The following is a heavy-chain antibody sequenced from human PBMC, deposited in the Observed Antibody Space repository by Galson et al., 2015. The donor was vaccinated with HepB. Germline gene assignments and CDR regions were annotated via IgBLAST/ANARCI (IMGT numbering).Heavy chain of an antibody. CDR1: GFTFSSYN. D-gene: IGHD2-2*01. Sequence: SLRLSCAASGFTFSSYNMNWVRQAPGKGLEWVSSISSSRSSIHYADSVKGRFTISRDNAKNSLYLQMNSLRAEDTAVYYCARIYCSSTSCYLGSCDPWGQGTLVTVTS. CDR3: ARIYCSSTSCYLGSCDP. V-gene: IGHV3-21*01. CDR2: ISSSRSSI. J-gene: IGHJ5*02.